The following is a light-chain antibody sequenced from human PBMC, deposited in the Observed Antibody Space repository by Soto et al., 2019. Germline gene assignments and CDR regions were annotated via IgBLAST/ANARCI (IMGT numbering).Light chain of an antibody. CDR1: QSVYVN. J-gene: IGKJ1*01. Sequence: EVVMTQSPATLSVSPGERVTLSCRASQSVYVNVAWYQQKPGQAPRLLISGASTRATGIPARFSGSGSGTEFTLTISSLESDDFATYYCLQDYDYPRTFGQGTKVDIK. CDR2: GAS. V-gene: IGKV3-15*01. CDR3: LQDYDYPRT.